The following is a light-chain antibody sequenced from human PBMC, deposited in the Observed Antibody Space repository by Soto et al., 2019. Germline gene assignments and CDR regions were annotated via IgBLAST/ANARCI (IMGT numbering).Light chain of an antibody. CDR1: QSISSY. V-gene: IGKV1-39*01. J-gene: IGKJ1*01. Sequence: DIQMTQSPSSLSAYVGDKVTITCRASQSISSYLNWYQQKPGKAPKLLIYAASSLQSGVPSRFSGSGSGTDFPLTISSLQPEDFATYYCQQSYSTPPTFGQGTKVDIK. CDR3: QQSYSTPPT. CDR2: AAS.